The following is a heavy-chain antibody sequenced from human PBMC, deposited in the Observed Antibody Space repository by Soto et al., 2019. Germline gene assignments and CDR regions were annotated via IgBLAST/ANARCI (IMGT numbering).Heavy chain of an antibody. D-gene: IGHD3-3*01. CDR3: ARGREDFWRDYYFDY. J-gene: IGHJ4*02. CDR2: IIPIFGTA. CDR1: GCTFSSYA. V-gene: IGHV1-69*13. Sequence: SVKVSCKASGCTFSSYAISWVRQAPGQGLEWMGGIIPIFGTANYAQKFQGRVTITADESTSTAYMELSSLRSEDTAVYYCARGREDFWRDYYFDYWDQGTLVTVFS.